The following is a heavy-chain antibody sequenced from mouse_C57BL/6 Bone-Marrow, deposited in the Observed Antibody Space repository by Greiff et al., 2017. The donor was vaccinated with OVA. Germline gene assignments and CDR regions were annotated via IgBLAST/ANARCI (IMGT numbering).Heavy chain of an antibody. CDR1: GYTFTSYW. D-gene: IGHD1-1*01. J-gene: IGHJ4*01. V-gene: IGHV1-74*01. CDR2: IHPSDRDT. CDR3: AINYADYAMDY. Sequence: QVQLQQPGAELVKPGDSVKMSCKASGYTFTSYWMHWVKQRPGQGLEWIGRIHPSDRDTNYNQKYKGKATLTVDKSSSTAYMQLRSKTSEDSAVYYCAINYADYAMDYWGQGTSVTVSS.